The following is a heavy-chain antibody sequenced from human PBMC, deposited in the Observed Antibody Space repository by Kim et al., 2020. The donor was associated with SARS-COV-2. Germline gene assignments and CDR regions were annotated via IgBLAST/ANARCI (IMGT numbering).Heavy chain of an antibody. CDR1: GFTFSSYE. D-gene: IGHD3-3*01. Sequence: GGSLRLSCAASGFTFSSYEMNWVRQAPGKGLQWVSYISSSGSTIYYADSVKVRFTISRDNAKNSLYLQMNSLRAEDTAVYYCASLPLWSGYYPGMDVWG. CDR3: ASLPLWSGYYPGMDV. CDR2: ISSSGSTI. V-gene: IGHV3-48*03. J-gene: IGHJ6*02.